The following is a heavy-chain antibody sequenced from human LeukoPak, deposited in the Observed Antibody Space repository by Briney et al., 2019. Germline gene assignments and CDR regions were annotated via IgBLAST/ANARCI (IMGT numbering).Heavy chain of an antibody. Sequence: GGSLRLSCAASGFTVSSNYMSWVRQAPGRGLEWVSVIYSGGSTYHADSVKGRFTITRDNYKNTLYLQMNSLRAEDTAVYYCARDFVFDYWGQGTLVTVSS. V-gene: IGHV3-66*02. J-gene: IGHJ4*02. CDR1: GFTVSSNY. CDR2: IYSGGST. CDR3: ARDFVFDY. D-gene: IGHD3-3*01.